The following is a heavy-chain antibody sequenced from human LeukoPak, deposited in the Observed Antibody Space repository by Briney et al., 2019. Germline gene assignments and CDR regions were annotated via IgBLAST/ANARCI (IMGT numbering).Heavy chain of an antibody. CDR2: ITGSGSIT. CDR3: AKMQGYFDY. J-gene: IGHJ4*02. V-gene: IGHV3-23*01. CDR1: GFTFSSQG. Sequence: QTGVSLRLSCAASGFTFSSQGMSWDRQAPGKGLEWVSAITGSGSITYYSDSVKGRFTISRDNSKNTVYLQLNSLRVEDTAVYYCAKMQGYFDYWGQGTLVTVSS.